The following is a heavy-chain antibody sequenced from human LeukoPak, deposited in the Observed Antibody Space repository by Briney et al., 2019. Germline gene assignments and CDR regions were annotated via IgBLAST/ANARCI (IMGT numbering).Heavy chain of an antibody. CDR2: ISSSSSYI. Sequence: GGSLRLSCAASGFTFSSYSMNWVRQAPGKGLEWVSSISSSSSYIYYADSVKGRFTISGDNAKNSPYLQMNSLRAEDTAVYYCARVNSGWYYFDYWGQGTLVTVSS. V-gene: IGHV3-21*01. CDR3: ARVNSGWYYFDY. J-gene: IGHJ4*02. CDR1: GFTFSSYS. D-gene: IGHD6-19*01.